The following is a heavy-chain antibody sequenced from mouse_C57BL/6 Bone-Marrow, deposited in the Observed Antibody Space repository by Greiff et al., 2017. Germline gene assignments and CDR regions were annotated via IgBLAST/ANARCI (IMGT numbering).Heavy chain of an antibody. Sequence: EVQLQESGGGLVQPGESLKLSCESNEYEFPSHDMSWVRTTPEKRLELVAAITSDGGSTYYPDTMERRFIISRDNTKKTLYLQMSSLRSEDTALYYCARPPSYYAKDYWGQGTSVTVSS. V-gene: IGHV5-2*01. CDR3: ARPPSYYAKDY. CDR2: ITSDGGST. J-gene: IGHJ4*01. CDR1: EYEFPSHD.